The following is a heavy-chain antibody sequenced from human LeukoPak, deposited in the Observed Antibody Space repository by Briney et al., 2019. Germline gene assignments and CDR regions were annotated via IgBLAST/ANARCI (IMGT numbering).Heavy chain of an antibody. V-gene: IGHV4-34*01. CDR3: ARGSNTRYCSSTSCYNRGTDWFDP. J-gene: IGHJ5*02. CDR2: INHSGST. Sequence: AETLSLTCAVYGGPFSGYYWSWIRQPPGKGLEWIGEINHSGSTNYNPSLKSRGTISLATSKTEFSLELSSVTAADTAVYYSARGSNTRYCSSTSCYNRGTDWFDPWGQGTLVTVSS. D-gene: IGHD2-2*02. CDR1: GGPFSGYY.